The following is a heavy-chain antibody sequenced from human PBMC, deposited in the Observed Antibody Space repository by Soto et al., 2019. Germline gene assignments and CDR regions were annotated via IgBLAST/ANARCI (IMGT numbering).Heavy chain of an antibody. V-gene: IGHV3-9*01. D-gene: IGHD3-3*01. J-gene: IGHJ5*02. Sequence: EVQLVESGGGVVQHGGSLRVSCVASGFNFEDYAMHWVRQAPGKGLEWVAGISRHSNDIGYGGSVVGRLTISRDNAKNFRSLQKSSLRPEDTALYFCVKDLTIFQVVTTDPLLDLWGPGTLVTVSS. CDR1: GFNFEDYA. CDR3: VKDLTIFQVVTTDPLLDL. CDR2: ISRHSNDI.